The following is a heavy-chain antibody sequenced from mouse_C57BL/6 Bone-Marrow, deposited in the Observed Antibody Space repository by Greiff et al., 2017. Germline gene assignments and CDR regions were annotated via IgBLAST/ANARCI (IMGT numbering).Heavy chain of an antibody. CDR2: INPNNGGT. CDR1: GYTFTDYN. Sequence: VQLQQSGPELVKPGASVKIPCKASGYTFTDYNMDWVKQSHGTSLEWIGDINPNNGGTIYNQQFKGKATLTVDKSSSTAYMELRSRTSEDTAVYDWARGRIYYDYDGYAMDYWRQGTSVTVSS. J-gene: IGHJ4*01. V-gene: IGHV1-18*01. CDR3: ARGRIYYDYDGYAMDY. D-gene: IGHD2-4*01.